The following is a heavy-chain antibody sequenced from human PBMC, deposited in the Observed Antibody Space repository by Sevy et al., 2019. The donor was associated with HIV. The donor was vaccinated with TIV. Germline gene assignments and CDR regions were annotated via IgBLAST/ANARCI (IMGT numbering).Heavy chain of an antibody. Sequence: GGSLRLSCAASGFSFSSYVMSWVRQAPGKGLQWVSAVSASGISTYYADSVKGRFTISRDNSKNTLYLQMNSLRAEDTAVYYCARVLGDGYNWGYYYYYGMDVWGQGTTVTVSS. CDR3: ARVLGDGYNWGYYYYYGMDV. CDR1: GFSFSSYV. D-gene: IGHD5-12*01. V-gene: IGHV3-23*01. J-gene: IGHJ6*02. CDR2: VSASGIST.